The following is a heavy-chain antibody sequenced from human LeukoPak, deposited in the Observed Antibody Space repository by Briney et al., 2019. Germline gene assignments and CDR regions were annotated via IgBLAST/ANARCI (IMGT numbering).Heavy chain of an antibody. V-gene: IGHV4-59*12. CDR1: GGSISSYY. J-gene: IGHJ3*01. Sequence: NPSETLSLTCTVSGGSISSYYWSWIRQPPGKGLEWIGHIYYRGTTNYNPSLKSRVTISVDTSKNQFSLKLNSVTAADTAVYYCAREGSAGAFDVWGQGTMVTVSS. D-gene: IGHD2-15*01. CDR2: IYYRGTT. CDR3: AREGSAGAFDV.